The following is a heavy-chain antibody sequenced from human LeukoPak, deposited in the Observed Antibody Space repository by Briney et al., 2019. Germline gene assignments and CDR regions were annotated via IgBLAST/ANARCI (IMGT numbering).Heavy chain of an antibody. CDR1: GYTFTSYD. Sequence: ASVKVSCKASGYTFTSYDINWVRQATGQGLEWMGWMNPNSGNTGYAQKFQGRVTMTRNTSISTAYMELSSLRSEDTAVYYCARPTYYDFWSGRDAFDIWGQGTMVTVSS. J-gene: IGHJ3*02. V-gene: IGHV1-8*01. CDR3: ARPTYYDFWSGRDAFDI. CDR2: MNPNSGNT. D-gene: IGHD3-3*01.